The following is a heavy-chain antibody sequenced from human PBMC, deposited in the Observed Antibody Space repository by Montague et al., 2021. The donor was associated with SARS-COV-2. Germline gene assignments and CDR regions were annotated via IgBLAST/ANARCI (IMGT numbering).Heavy chain of an antibody. CDR3: ARATLYMGV. J-gene: IGHJ6*03. Sequence: SLRLSCAASGFTFSGYWMSWVRQAPGKGLEWVANVKHDESEKYYVDSVKGRFTISRDNAKNSLYLQVNSLRAEDTAVYYCARATLYMGVWGKGTTVTVSS. CDR1: GFTFSGYW. CDR2: VKHDESEK. V-gene: IGHV3-7*01.